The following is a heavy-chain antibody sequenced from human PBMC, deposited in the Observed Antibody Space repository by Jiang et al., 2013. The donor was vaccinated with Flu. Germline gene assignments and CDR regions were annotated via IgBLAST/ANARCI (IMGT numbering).Heavy chain of an antibody. J-gene: IGHJ6*02. CDR3: ARGSVVFGLDV. CDR1: GYTFTVNY. V-gene: IGHV1-2*02. D-gene: IGHD3-22*01. Sequence: QLVESGAEVKKPGASVKVSCKASGYTFTVNYIHWVRQAPGQGLEWMGWINPNTETGGTNYAQKFQGRVTMTRDTSISTAYMELSRLRSDDTALYYCARGSVVFGLDVWGQGTPVTVSS. CDR2: INPNTETGGT.